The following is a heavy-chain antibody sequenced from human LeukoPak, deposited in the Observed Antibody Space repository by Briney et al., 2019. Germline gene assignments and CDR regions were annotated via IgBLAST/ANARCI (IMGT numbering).Heavy chain of an antibody. V-gene: IGHV1-18*01. Sequence: ASVKVSCTASGYTFTSYGISWVRQAPGQGLEWVGWISAYNGNTNYAQKLQGRVTMTTDTSTSTAYMELRSLRSDDTAVYYCARDHGDTVTTTFGYFDYWGQGTLVTVSS. J-gene: IGHJ4*02. CDR1: GYTFTSYG. D-gene: IGHD4-11*01. CDR2: ISAYNGNT. CDR3: ARDHGDTVTTTFGYFDY.